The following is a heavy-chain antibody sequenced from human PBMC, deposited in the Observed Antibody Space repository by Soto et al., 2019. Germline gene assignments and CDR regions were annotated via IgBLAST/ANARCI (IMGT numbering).Heavy chain of an antibody. CDR3: TRVTYYYGSGSYYNSGAFDI. Sequence: QPGGSLRLSCTASGFTFGDYAMSWFRQAPGKGLEWVGFIRSKAYGGTTEYAASVKGRFTISRDDSKSIAYLQMNSLKTEDTAVYYCTRVTYYYGSGSYYNSGAFDIWGQGTMVTVSS. CDR1: GFTFGDYA. CDR2: IRSKAYGGTT. J-gene: IGHJ3*02. D-gene: IGHD3-10*01. V-gene: IGHV3-49*03.